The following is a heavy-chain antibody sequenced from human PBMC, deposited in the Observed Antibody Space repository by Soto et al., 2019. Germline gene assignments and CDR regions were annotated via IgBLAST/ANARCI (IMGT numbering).Heavy chain of an antibody. CDR2: IWYDGSNK. J-gene: IGHJ4*02. CDR1: GFTFSSYG. CDR3: ARGIAVRPLDY. D-gene: IGHD6-6*01. V-gene: IGHV3-33*01. Sequence: QVQLVESGGGVVQPGRSLRLSCAASGFTFSSYGMHWVRQAPGKGLEWVAVIWYDGSNKYYADSVKGRFSISRDNSKNTLYLQMNSLRAEDTAVYYCARGIAVRPLDYWCQGTLVSVSS.